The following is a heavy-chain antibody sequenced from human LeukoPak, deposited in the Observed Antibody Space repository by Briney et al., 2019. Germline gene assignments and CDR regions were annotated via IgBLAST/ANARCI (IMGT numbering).Heavy chain of an antibody. CDR2: IWFDGSNI. CDR1: GFNFSSYG. J-gene: IGHJ4*02. V-gene: IGHV3-30*02. CDR3: AKGSLPMAVTGPFDH. D-gene: IGHD6-19*01. Sequence: GGSLRLSCAASGFNFSSYGMHWVRQAPGKGLEWVTSIWFDGSNIHYADSVKGRVTISRDNSKSALYLQMNSLRAEDTAINYWAKGSLPMAVTGPFDHWGQGALVTVSS.